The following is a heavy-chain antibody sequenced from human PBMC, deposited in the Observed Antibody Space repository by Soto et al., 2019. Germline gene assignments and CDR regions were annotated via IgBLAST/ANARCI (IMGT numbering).Heavy chain of an antibody. J-gene: IGHJ3*02. V-gene: IGHV4-59*01. D-gene: IGHD3-22*01. CDR3: ARDYYDSSGYSRHDAFDI. CDR2: IYYSGST. CDR1: GGSISSYY. Sequence: SETLSLTCTVSGGSISSYYWSLIRQPPGKGLEWIGYIYYSGSTNYNPSLKSRVTISVDTSKNQCSLKLSSVTAADTAVYYCARDYYDSSGYSRHDAFDIWGQGTMVTVSS.